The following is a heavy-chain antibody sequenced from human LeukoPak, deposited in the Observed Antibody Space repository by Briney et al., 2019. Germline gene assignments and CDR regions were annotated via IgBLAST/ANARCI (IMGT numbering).Heavy chain of an antibody. CDR2: IYYSGST. Sequence: GSLRLSCAASGFTFSSYGMHWVRQPPGKGLEWIGSIYYSGSTYYNPSLKSRVTISVDTSKNQFSLKLSSVTAADTAVYYCARDRGSFLEYFDYWGQGTLVTVSS. CDR3: ARDRGSFLEYFDY. V-gene: IGHV4-39*07. CDR1: GFTFSSYG. J-gene: IGHJ4*02. D-gene: IGHD3-3*01.